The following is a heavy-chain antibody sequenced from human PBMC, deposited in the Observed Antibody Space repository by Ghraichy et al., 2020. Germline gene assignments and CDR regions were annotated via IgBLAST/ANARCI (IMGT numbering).Heavy chain of an antibody. D-gene: IGHD2-15*01. CDR2: INGDGSTT. J-gene: IGHJ4*02. CDR1: GFSFSTHW. Sequence: LSLTCAASGFSFSTHWMHWVRQAPGKGLVWVSHINGDGSTTTYADSVQGRFTVSRDNAKNTVYLQMNSLSAEDTAVYYCASGGIIYCSGVDCYWGDHWGQGTLVTVSS. CDR3: ASGGIIYCSGVDCYWGDH. V-gene: IGHV3-74*01.